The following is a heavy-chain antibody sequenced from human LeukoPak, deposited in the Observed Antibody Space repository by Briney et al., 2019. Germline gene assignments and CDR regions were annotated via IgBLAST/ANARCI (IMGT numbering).Heavy chain of an antibody. CDR3: ARGGWIQPWSSSRRYNWFDP. CDR1: GGSFSGYY. Sequence: SETLSLTCAVYGGSFSGYYWSWIRQPPGKGLEWIGEINHSGSTNYNPSLKSRVTISVDTSKNQFSLKLSSVTAADTAVYYCARGGWIQPWSSSRRYNWFDPWGQGTLVTVSS. J-gene: IGHJ5*02. D-gene: IGHD5-18*01. CDR2: INHSGST. V-gene: IGHV4-34*01.